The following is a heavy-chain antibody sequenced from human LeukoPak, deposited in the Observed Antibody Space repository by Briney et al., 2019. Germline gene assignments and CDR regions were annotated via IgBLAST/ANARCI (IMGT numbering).Heavy chain of an antibody. D-gene: IGHD2-2*01. CDR1: GGSFSGYY. CDR3: AARDGFIPAATSYFDY. CDR2: INHSGST. Sequence: SETLSLTCAVYGGSFSGYYWSWIRQPPGKGLEWIGEINHSGSTNYNPSLKSRVTISVDTSKNQFSLKLSSVTAADTAVYYCAARDGFIPAATSYFDYWGQGTLVTVSS. V-gene: IGHV4-34*01. J-gene: IGHJ4*02.